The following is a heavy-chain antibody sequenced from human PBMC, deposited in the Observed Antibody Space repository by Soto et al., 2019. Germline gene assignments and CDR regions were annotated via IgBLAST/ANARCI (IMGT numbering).Heavy chain of an antibody. CDR3: TTLGEWGTYSGY. V-gene: IGHV3-73*02. D-gene: IGHD3-16*01. J-gene: IGHJ4*02. Sequence: EVRLVESGGGLVQPGGSLKLSCAASGFTFSGASIHWVRQASGKGLEWIGRIRSEAKSFATGYAESVKGRFTVSRDDSKNTAYLQMNSLKADETAMYYCTTLGEWGTYSGYWGQGTLVTVSS. CDR1: GFTFSGAS. CDR2: IRSEAKSFAT.